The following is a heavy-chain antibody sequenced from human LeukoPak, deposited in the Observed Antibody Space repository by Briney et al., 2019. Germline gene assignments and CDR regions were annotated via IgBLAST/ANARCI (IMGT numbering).Heavy chain of an antibody. D-gene: IGHD6-13*01. Sequence: TGGSLRLSCAASGFTFKTYEMNWVRQAPGKGLEWVSYISDTGSTIKYADSVKGRFTISRDNAKNSLYLQMNSLRAEDTAVYYCARDNRIAAAPGPYYYYGMDVWGQGTTVTVSS. CDR1: GFTFKTYE. CDR2: ISDTGSTI. J-gene: IGHJ6*02. CDR3: ARDNRIAAAPGPYYYYGMDV. V-gene: IGHV3-48*03.